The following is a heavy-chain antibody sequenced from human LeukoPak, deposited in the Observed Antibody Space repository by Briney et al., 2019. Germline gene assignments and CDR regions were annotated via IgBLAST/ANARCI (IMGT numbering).Heavy chain of an antibody. CDR1: GYSFTGHY. Sequence: ASVKVSCKASGYSFTGHYMHWVRQAPGQGLEWMGWINPKSGGTNYAQKFQGRVTMTRDTSISTAYMDMSSLRSDDTAVYYCARDMSSGGLDYWGQGTLVTVSS. CDR2: INPKSGGT. D-gene: IGHD3-22*01. J-gene: IGHJ4*02. CDR3: ARDMSSGGLDY. V-gene: IGHV1-2*02.